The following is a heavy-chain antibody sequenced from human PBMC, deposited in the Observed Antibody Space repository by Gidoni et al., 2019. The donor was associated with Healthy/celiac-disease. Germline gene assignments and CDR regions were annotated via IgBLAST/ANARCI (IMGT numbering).Heavy chain of an antibody. D-gene: IGHD3-16*01. CDR3: ARDFYAFRFDP. J-gene: IGHJ5*02. V-gene: IGHV4-61*02. CDR1: GGSISSGSYY. CDR2: IYTSGST. Sequence: QVQLQESGPGLVKPSQTLSLTCTVPGGSISSGSYYWSWIRQPAGKGLEWIGRIYTSGSTNYNPSLKSRVTMSVDTSKNQFSLKLSSVTAADTAVYYCARDFYAFRFDPWGQGTLVTVSS.